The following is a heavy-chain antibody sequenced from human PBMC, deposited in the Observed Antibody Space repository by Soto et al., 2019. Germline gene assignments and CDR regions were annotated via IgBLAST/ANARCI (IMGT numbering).Heavy chain of an antibody. J-gene: IGHJ4*02. Sequence: SETLSLTCTVSGGSLSSYYWSWIRQPPGKGLEWIGYIYYSGSTNYNPSLKSRVTISVDTSKNQFSLKLSSVTAADTAVYYCARDSGGYYHDIDYWGQGTLVNVSS. CDR2: IYYSGST. V-gene: IGHV4-59*01. CDR3: ARDSGGYYHDIDY. D-gene: IGHD3-22*01. CDR1: GGSLSSYY.